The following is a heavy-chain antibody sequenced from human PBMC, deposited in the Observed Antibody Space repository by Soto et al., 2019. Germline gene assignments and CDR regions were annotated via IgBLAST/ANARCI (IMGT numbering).Heavy chain of an antibody. Sequence: ASVKVSCKASGYTFTSYDINWVRQATGQGLEWMGRMNPNSGNTGYAQKFQGRVTMTTNTSMTTAYMELSSLTSEDTAVYFCARNFYGGTTDYWGQGTLVTVSS. CDR2: MNPNSGNT. CDR3: ARNFYGGTTDY. J-gene: IGHJ4*02. CDR1: GYTFTSYD. V-gene: IGHV1-8*01. D-gene: IGHD1-7*01.